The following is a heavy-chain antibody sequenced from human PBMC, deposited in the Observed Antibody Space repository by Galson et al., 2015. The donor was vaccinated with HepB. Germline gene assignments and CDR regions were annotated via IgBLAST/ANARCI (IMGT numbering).Heavy chain of an antibody. CDR3: ARVSASSGWYPLSY. CDR1: GFIFSSHA. CDR2: ISSNGGST. D-gene: IGHD6-19*01. J-gene: IGHJ4*02. Sequence: SLRLSCAASGFIFSSHAMHWVRQAPGKGLEFVSAISSNGGSTYYANSVKGRFTISRDNSKNTLYLQMGSLGTEDMAVYYCARVSASSGWYPLSYWGQGTLVTVSS. V-gene: IGHV3-64*01.